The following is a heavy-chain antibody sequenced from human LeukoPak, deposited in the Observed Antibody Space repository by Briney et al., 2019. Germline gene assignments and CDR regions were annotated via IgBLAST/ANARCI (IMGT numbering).Heavy chain of an antibody. CDR3: ARGSDYYYDSSGQRYFDL. CDR1: GGSFSGYY. CDR2: INHSGST. V-gene: IGHV4-34*01. J-gene: IGHJ2*01. D-gene: IGHD3-22*01. Sequence: TSETLSLTCAVYGGSFSGYYWSWIRQPPGKGLEWIGEINHSGSTNYNPSLKSRVTISVDTSKNQFSLKLSSVTAADTAVYYCARGSDYYYDSSGQRYFDLWGRGTLVTVSS.